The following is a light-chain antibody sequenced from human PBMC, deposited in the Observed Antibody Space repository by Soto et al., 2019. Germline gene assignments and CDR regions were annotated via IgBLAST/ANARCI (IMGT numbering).Light chain of an antibody. V-gene: IGKV1-39*01. J-gene: IGKJ2*01. CDR3: QQSYRTPHT. Sequence: DIQMTQSPSSLSASLGDRVTITCRTSQNIYNSLNWYQQKAGRAPAVLIYGASNLQGGVPLRFSGSGSGTDFTLTISGLQPEDSATYYCQQSYRTPHTFGQGTKLETK. CDR1: QNIYNS. CDR2: GAS.